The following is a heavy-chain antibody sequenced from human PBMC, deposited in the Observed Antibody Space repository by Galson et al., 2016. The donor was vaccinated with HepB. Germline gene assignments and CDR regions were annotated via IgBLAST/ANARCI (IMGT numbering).Heavy chain of an antibody. CDR1: GFTFTTSA. J-gene: IGHJ4*02. Sequence: SLRLSCAASGFTFTTSAMSWVRQAPGKGLRRVSAISGRGGGTFYADSVKGRFTISRDNSKNTLFLQMHSLRVEDTAVYYCAKVRYDSSSYQSPYFDHWGQGILVTVSS. CDR3: AKVRYDSSSYQSPYFDH. D-gene: IGHD3-22*01. CDR2: ISGRGGGT. V-gene: IGHV3-23*01.